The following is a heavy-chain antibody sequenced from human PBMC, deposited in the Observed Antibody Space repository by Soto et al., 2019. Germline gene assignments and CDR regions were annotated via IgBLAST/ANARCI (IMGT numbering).Heavy chain of an antibody. Sequence: QVQLVESGGGVVQPGRSLRLSCAASGFTFSSYGMHWVRQAPGKGLEWVAVISYDGSNKYYADSVKGRFTISRDNSKPTVYLQMNSVRAEDTAVYYCAKDLMRYCSGGSCCYFDYWGQGALVAVSS. V-gene: IGHV3-30*18. CDR3: AKDLMRYCSGGSCCYFDY. CDR2: ISYDGSNK. J-gene: IGHJ4*02. D-gene: IGHD2-15*01. CDR1: GFTFSSYG.